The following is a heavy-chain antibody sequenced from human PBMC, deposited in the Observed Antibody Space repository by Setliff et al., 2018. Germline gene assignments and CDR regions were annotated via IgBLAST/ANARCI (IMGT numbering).Heavy chain of an antibody. CDR2: IKKDGSIK. CDR1: GFTFRSYW. J-gene: IGHJ4*02. D-gene: IGHD4-17*01. CDR3: SRDLQGSGDYVVDY. Sequence: PGGSLRLSCAASGFTFRSYWMSWVRQAPWKGLEWVANIKKDGSIKYYLDSVRGRFTISRDNAENSLTLQMNSLRVEDTAVYYCSRDLQGSGDYVVDYWGQGTLVTVSS. V-gene: IGHV3-7*01.